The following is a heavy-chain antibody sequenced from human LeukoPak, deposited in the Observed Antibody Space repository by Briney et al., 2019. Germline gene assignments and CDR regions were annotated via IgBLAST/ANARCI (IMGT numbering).Heavy chain of an antibody. Sequence: GGSLRLSCAASGFTFRTYWMSWVRQAPGKGLEWVANIKQDGSEKYYVDSVRGRFTISRDNAKNSLSLQMNNLRAEDTAVYYCASQGYCSSGSCSFPRHPFDYWGQGTLVTVSS. CDR1: GFTFRTYW. CDR2: IKQDGSEK. D-gene: IGHD2-15*01. V-gene: IGHV3-7*01. CDR3: ASQGYCSSGSCSFPRHPFDY. J-gene: IGHJ4*02.